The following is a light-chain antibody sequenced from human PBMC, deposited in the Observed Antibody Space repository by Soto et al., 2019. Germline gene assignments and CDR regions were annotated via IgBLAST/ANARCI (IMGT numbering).Light chain of an antibody. V-gene: IGKV3-11*01. J-gene: IGKJ4*01. CDR2: DAS. Sequence: EIVLTQSPATLSLSPGERATLSCRANQLISNYLAWYQQKPGQAPRLLIYDASNRATGIPARFSGSGSGTDFTLTISSLEPEDFAVYYCQQRGNWPLTFGGGTKVDIK. CDR1: QLISNY. CDR3: QQRGNWPLT.